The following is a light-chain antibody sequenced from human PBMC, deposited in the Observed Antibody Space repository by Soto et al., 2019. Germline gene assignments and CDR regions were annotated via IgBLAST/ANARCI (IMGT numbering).Light chain of an antibody. CDR2: GAS. J-gene: IGKJ2*01. V-gene: IGKV3-15*01. Sequence: EIVMTQSPATLSVSPGERATLSCRASQSVSSNLAWYQQKPGQAPRLLIYGASTKATGIPARFSGIGSGKEFTLTISSLQSEDFAVYYCQQYNNWAYTGGPGNKMEIK. CDR3: QQYNNWAYT. CDR1: QSVSSN.